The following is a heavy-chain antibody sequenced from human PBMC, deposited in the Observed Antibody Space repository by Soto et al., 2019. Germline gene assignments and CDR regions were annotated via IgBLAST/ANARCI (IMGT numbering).Heavy chain of an antibody. D-gene: IGHD5-18*01. V-gene: IGHV1-69*08. CDR1: GGTFSSYT. CDR3: ARDESYSYGPREFDY. J-gene: IGHJ4*02. CDR2: IIPILGIA. Sequence: QVQLVQSGAEVKKPGSSVKVSCKASGGTFSSYTISWVRQAPGQGLEWMGRIIPILGIANYAQKFQGRVTITADKSTSTAYMELISLRSEDTAVYYCARDESYSYGPREFDYWGQGTLVTVSS.